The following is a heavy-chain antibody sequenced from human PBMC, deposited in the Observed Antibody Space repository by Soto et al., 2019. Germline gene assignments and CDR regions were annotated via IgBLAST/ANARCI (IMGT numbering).Heavy chain of an antibody. CDR2: ISSSSSYI. V-gene: IGHV3-21*01. D-gene: IGHD1-1*01. J-gene: IGHJ5*02. Sequence: PGGSLRLSCAASGFTFSSYSMNWVRQAPGKGLEWVSSISSSSSYIYYADSVKGRFTISRDNAKNSLYLQMNSLRAEDTAVYYCARAIPTSIRAATTWFDPWGQGTLVTVSS. CDR1: GFTFSSYS. CDR3: ARAIPTSIRAATTWFDP.